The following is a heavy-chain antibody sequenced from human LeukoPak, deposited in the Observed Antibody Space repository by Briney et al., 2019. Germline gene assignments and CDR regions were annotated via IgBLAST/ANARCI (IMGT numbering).Heavy chain of an antibody. CDR1: GGSISSYY. D-gene: IGHD3-22*01. V-gene: IGHV4-59*01. Sequence: PPETLSLTCTVSGGSISSYYWSWIRQPPGKGLEWIGYIYYSGSTNYNPSLKSRVTISVDTSKNQFSLKLSSVTAADTAVYYCAREGDSSGSSYYFDYWGQGTLVTVSS. CDR3: AREGDSSGSSYYFDY. J-gene: IGHJ4*02. CDR2: IYYSGST.